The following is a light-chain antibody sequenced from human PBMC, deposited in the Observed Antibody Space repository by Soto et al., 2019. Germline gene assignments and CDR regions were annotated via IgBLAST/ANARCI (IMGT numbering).Light chain of an antibody. V-gene: IGKV3-20*01. CDR3: QQQGT. CDR2: AAS. J-gene: IGKJ3*01. CDR1: AFLSSSY. Sequence: EIGLPQYPGTLSLSPGERATRAGRASAFLSSSYLVWYQQKPGQAPRRLIYAASRRATGIPDRFSGSGSATEYTLTINTLEPEDFAVYYCQQQGTFGQGTIVYVK.